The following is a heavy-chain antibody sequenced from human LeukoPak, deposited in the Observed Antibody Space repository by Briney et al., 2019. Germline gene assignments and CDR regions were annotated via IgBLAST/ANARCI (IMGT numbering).Heavy chain of an antibody. Sequence: TPSETLSLTCTVSGGSISSYYWSWIRQPPGKGLEWLGYIYYSGSTNYNPSLKSRVTISVDTSKNQFSLKLSSVTAADAAVYYCAAYDYVWGSYRSVDYWGQGTLVTVSS. CDR1: GGSISSYY. J-gene: IGHJ4*02. CDR3: AAYDYVWGSYRSVDY. D-gene: IGHD3-16*02. V-gene: IGHV4-59*01. CDR2: IYYSGST.